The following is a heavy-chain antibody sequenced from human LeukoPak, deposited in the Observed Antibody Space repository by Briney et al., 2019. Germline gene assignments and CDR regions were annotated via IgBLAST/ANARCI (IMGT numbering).Heavy chain of an antibody. CDR1: GFTFSSYW. V-gene: IGHV3-7*03. CDR2: IKQDGSEK. D-gene: IGHD2-2*01. CDR3: ARQYCSSTSCFYAFDI. Sequence: GGSLRLSCAASGFTFSSYWMSWVRQAPEKGLEWVANIKQDGSEKYYVDSVKGRFTISRDNAKNSLYLQMNSLRAEDTAVYYCARQYCSSTSCFYAFDIWGQGTMVTVSS. J-gene: IGHJ3*02.